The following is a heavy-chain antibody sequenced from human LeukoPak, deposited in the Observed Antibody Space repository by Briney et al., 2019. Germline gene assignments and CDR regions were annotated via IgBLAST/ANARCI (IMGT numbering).Heavy chain of an antibody. CDR1: GDSIRSGTYY. J-gene: IGHJ4*02. Sequence: PSQTLSLTCSVSGDSIRSGTYYWSWIRQPAGKGLEWIGRIYTSGSTSYNPSLKSRVTISVDTSENQFSLKLTSVTAADTAVYYCARGGGATHIDYWGQGTLVTVSS. CDR2: IYTSGST. CDR3: ARGGGATHIDY. D-gene: IGHD5-12*01. V-gene: IGHV4-61*02.